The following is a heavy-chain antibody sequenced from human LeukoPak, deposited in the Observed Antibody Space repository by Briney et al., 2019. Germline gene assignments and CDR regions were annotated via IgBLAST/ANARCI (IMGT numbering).Heavy chain of an antibody. CDR1: GGSISSSSYY. Sequence: PSETLSLTCTVSGGSISSSSYYWGWIRQPPGKGLEWIGSIYYSGSTYYNPSLKSRVTISVDTSKNQFSLKLSSVTAADTYVYYCARGFSALVGSGNWFDSWGQGTLVTVSS. J-gene: IGHJ5*01. CDR2: IYYSGST. V-gene: IGHV4-39*01. CDR3: ARGFSALVGSGNWFDS. D-gene: IGHD2-15*01.